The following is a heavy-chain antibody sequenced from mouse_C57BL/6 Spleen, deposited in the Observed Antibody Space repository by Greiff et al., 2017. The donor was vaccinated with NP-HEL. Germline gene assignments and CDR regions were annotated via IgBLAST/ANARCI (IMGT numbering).Heavy chain of an antibody. CDR1: GYTFTSYW. CDR3: ASPYDGYTLAY. Sequence: QVQLQQPGAELVKPGASVKLSCKASGYTFTSYWMHWVKQRPGQGLEWIGMIHPNSGSTNYNEKFKSKATLTVDKSSSTAYMQLSSLTSEDSAVYYCASPYDGYTLAYWGQGTLVTVSA. J-gene: IGHJ3*01. D-gene: IGHD2-3*01. CDR2: IHPNSGST. V-gene: IGHV1-64*01.